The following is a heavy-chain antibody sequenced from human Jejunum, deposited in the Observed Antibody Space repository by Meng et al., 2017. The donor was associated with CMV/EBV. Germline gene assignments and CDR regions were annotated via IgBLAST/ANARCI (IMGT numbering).Heavy chain of an antibody. J-gene: IGHJ4*02. D-gene: IGHD3-10*01. Sequence: TTPWASVKVSFNASGYSLTNYGISWVRQAPVQGLEWMGWISAYNGNTNYAHKLQGRVTMTTDTSTSTAYMEVRSLRSDDTAVYYCARDYYYGRSYYFDYWGQGTLVTVSS. CDR3: ARDYYYGRSYYFDY. CDR1: GYSLTNYG. CDR2: ISAYNGNT. V-gene: IGHV1-18*01.